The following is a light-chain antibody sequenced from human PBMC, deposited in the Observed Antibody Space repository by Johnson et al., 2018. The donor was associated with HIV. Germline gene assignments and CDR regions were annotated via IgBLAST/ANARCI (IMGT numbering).Light chain of an antibody. Sequence: HSVLTQPPSVSAAPGQKVTISCSGSSSNIGRNYVSWYQQLPGTAPKLLIFDNNKRPSGIPDRFSATKSGTSATLGITGLQTGDEAEYYCGTWESSLSGTDVFGTGTKVTVL. CDR3: GTWESSLSGTDV. CDR1: SSNIGRNY. CDR2: DNN. J-gene: IGLJ1*01. V-gene: IGLV1-51*01.